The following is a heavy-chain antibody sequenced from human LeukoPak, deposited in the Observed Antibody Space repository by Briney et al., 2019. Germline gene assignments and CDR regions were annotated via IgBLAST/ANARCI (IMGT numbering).Heavy chain of an antibody. Sequence: QSGGSLRLSCAASGFTFSSYAMHWVRQAPGKGLEWVAVISYDGSNKYYADSVKGRFTISRDNSKNTLYLQMNSLRAEDTAVYYCAREMGTQQRTYYHYYGMDVWGQGTTVTVSS. CDR2: ISYDGSNK. J-gene: IGHJ6*02. CDR1: GFTFSSYA. D-gene: IGHD5-24*01. CDR3: AREMGTQQRTYYHYYGMDV. V-gene: IGHV3-30-3*01.